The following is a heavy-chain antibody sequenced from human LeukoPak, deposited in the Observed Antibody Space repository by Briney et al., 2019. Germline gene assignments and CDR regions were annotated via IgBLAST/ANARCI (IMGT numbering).Heavy chain of an antibody. CDR3: VKGSEAFCDSKSDY. D-gene: IGHD3-22*01. CDR2: ISSNGATT. Sequence: AGGSLRLSCSASRFTFSSYAMHWVRQAPGKGLEYVSAISSNGATTYYADSVKGRFTISRDNSKNTLYLQMSSLRAEDTAVYYCVKGSEAFCDSKSDYWDQGTLVTVSS. CDR1: RFTFSSYA. V-gene: IGHV3-64D*09. J-gene: IGHJ4*02.